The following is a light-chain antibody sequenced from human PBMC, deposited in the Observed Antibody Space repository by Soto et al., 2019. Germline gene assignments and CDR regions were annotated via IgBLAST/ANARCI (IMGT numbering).Light chain of an antibody. CDR2: GTP. Sequence: EIVMTLSPATLSVSPGEGTTLSWRASLSVGSSLARYQQKPRQAPRLLIYGTPTVATGIPARFSGSGSGKDFTLTISSLRSEDFAVKYCQQYKNCPRTFGHGTKVEIQ. CDR3: QQYKNCPRT. V-gene: IGKV3-15*01. J-gene: IGKJ1*01. CDR1: LSVGSS.